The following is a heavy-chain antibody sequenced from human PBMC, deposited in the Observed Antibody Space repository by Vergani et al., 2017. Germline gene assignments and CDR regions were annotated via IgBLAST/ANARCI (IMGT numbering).Heavy chain of an antibody. Sequence: EVQLVESGGGLVQPGGSLRLSCAASGFTFSSYSMNWVRQAPGKGLEWVSYISSSSSTIYYADSVKGRFTISRDNAKNSLYLQMNSLRAEDTAVYYCARDGDSSGYYGYXFDYWGQGTLVTVSS. CDR1: GFTFSSYS. D-gene: IGHD3-22*01. V-gene: IGHV3-48*04. J-gene: IGHJ4*02. CDR3: ARDGDSSGYYGYXFDY. CDR2: ISSSSSTI.